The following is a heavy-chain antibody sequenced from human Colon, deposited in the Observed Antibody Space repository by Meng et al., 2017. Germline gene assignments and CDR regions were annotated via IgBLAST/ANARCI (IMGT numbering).Heavy chain of an antibody. J-gene: IGHJ5*02. CDR1: GGSISSYY. CDR2: ISYSGST. V-gene: IGHV4-59*01. Sequence: QVQLQESGPGLVKPSETLSLTCTVSGGSISSYYWSWSRQPPGKGLEWIGYISYSGSTNYNPSLKSRVTISVDTSKNRFSLRLSSVTAADTAVYYCARGIAVADNWFDPWGQGTLVTVSS. CDR3: ARGIAVADNWFDP. D-gene: IGHD6-19*01.